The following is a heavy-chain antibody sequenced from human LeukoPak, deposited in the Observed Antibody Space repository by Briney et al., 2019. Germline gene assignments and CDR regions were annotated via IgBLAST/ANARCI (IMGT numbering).Heavy chain of an antibody. CDR1: GFTFNTYW. CDR3: VSEPPHFRGFDY. Sequence: PGGSLRLSCAASGFTFNTYWMHWVRQAPGKGLVWVARINVDGSGVVYADSVKGRFMISRDNAKRTLHLQLNSLRGDDTAVYFCVSEPPHFRGFDYWGQGTLVTVSS. J-gene: IGHJ4*02. D-gene: IGHD3-3*02. V-gene: IGHV3-74*01. CDR2: INVDGSGV.